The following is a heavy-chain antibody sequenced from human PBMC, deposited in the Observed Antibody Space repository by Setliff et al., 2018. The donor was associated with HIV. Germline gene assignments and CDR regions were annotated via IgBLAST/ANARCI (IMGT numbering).Heavy chain of an antibody. D-gene: IGHD3-10*01. CDR1: GGSISSGDYY. CDR2: IYYSGDT. V-gene: IGHV4-30-4*08. CDR3: ARARGGITWAFDY. J-gene: IGHJ4*02. Sequence: SETLSLTCTVSGGSISSGDYYWSWIRQPPGKGLEWIGYIYYSGDTDYNPSLKSRVIISVDTSKNQFSLKLTSVTAADTAMYYCARARGGITWAFDYWGQGTLVTVSS.